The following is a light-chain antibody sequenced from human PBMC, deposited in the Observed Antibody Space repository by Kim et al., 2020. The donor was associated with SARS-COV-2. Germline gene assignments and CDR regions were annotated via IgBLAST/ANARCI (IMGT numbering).Light chain of an antibody. CDR1: QGISNS. CDR3: QKYNAAPWT. Sequence: ASVGDRVNITCRASQGISNSLAWFQQKPGKAPKVLIYAASTLQSGVPSRFSGSGSGTEFTLTISSLQPEDVATYYCQKYNAAPWTFGQGTKVDIK. CDR2: AAS. V-gene: IGKV1-27*01. J-gene: IGKJ1*01.